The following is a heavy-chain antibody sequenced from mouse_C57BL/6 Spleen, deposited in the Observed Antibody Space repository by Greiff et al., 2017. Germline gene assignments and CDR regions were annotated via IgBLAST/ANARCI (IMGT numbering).Heavy chain of an antibody. Sequence: VQLKESGPGMVKPSQSLSLTCTVTGYSITSGYDWHWIRHFPGNKLEWMGYISYSGSTNYNPSLKSRISITHDTSKNHFFLKLNSVTTEDTATYYCARGGAVAPAMDYWGQGTSVTVSS. D-gene: IGHD3-3*01. CDR1: GYSITSGYD. CDR3: ARGGAVAPAMDY. J-gene: IGHJ4*01. V-gene: IGHV3-1*01. CDR2: ISYSGST.